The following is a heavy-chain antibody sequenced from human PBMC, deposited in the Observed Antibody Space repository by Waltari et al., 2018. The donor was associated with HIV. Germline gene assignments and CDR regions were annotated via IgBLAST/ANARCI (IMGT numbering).Heavy chain of an antibody. J-gene: IGHJ4*02. CDR1: GFTFSDYG. CDR2: IGRTGGSI. V-gene: IGHV3-23*01. D-gene: IGHD4-17*01. CDR3: ARDPRYGDYFFDY. Sequence: EEQLLESGGGLIQPGGSLSLSCAASGFTFSDYGMAWVRQAPGKGLEWVAAIGRTGGSISYADSVKGRFSISRDNSKRTLFLQMDSLRVEDTAVYYCARDPRYGDYFFDYWGQGTLVTVSS.